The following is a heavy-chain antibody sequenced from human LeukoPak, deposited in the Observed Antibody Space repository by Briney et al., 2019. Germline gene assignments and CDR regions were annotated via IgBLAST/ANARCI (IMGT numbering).Heavy chain of an antibody. CDR3: VRHVSSGWDYYNGLDV. V-gene: IGHV4-39*01. CDR1: GGSIGSSGFY. J-gene: IGHJ6*02. D-gene: IGHD6-19*01. CDR2: IYYPEST. Sequence: PSETLSLTCKVSGGSIGSSGFYWGWIRQPPGKGLEWIGSIYYPESTHYNPSLESRLTISVDTSKYQVSLTLSSVTATDTAVYYCVRHVSSGWDYYNGLDVWGQGTTVTVSS.